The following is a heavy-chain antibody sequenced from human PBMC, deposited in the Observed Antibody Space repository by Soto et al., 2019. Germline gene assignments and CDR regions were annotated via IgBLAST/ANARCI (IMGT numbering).Heavy chain of an antibody. V-gene: IGHV3-48*01. CDR1: GFTFSSYS. D-gene: IGHD2-2*01. CDR2: ISSSSSTI. J-gene: IGHJ5*02. Sequence: GGSLRLSCAASGFTFSSYSMNWVRQAPGKGLEWVSYISSSSSTIYYADSVKGRFTISRDNAKNSLYLQMNSLRAEDTAVYYCARDTYCSSTSCYRPHWFDPWGQGTLVTVSS. CDR3: ARDTYCSSTSCYRPHWFDP.